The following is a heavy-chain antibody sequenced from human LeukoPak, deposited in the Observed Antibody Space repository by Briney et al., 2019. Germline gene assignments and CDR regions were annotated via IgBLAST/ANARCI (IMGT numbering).Heavy chain of an antibody. D-gene: IGHD3-22*01. CDR3: AKNTMIVVVIPSLDY. Sequence: GGSLRLSCSASGFTFSTYWMSWVRQAPGKGLEWVANMKRDGSEIYYVDSVKGRFTISRDNAKNSLFLQMNSLRAEDTAVYYCAKNTMIVVVIPSLDYWGQGTLVTVSS. V-gene: IGHV3-7*01. CDR1: GFTFSTYW. CDR2: MKRDGSEI. J-gene: IGHJ4*02.